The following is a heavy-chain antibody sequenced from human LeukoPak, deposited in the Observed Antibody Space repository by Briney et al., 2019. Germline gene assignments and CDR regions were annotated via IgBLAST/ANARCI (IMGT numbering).Heavy chain of an antibody. D-gene: IGHD4-23*01. V-gene: IGHV4-59*01. Sequence: SETLSLTCTVSGGSISSYYWSWIRQPPGKGLEWIGYIYYSGSTNYNPSLKSRVTISVDTSKNQFSLKLSSVTAADTAVYYCARGVVSVTPTFDIWGQGTMVAVSS. CDR2: IYYSGST. CDR3: ARGVVSVTPTFDI. J-gene: IGHJ3*02. CDR1: GGSISSYY.